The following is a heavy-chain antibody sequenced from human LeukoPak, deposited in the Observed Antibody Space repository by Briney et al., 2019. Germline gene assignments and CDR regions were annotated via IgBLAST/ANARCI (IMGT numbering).Heavy chain of an antibody. CDR2: ISSSSGYI. J-gene: IGHJ4*02. V-gene: IGHV3-21*01. D-gene: IGHD1-1*01. CDR1: GFTFSSYS. Sequence: GGSLRLSCAASGFTFSSYSMNWVRQAPGKGLEWVSSISSSSGYIYYADSVKGRFTISRDNAKNSLYLQMNSLRAEDTAVYYCARDQILEPFDYWGQGTLVTVSS. CDR3: ARDQILEPFDY.